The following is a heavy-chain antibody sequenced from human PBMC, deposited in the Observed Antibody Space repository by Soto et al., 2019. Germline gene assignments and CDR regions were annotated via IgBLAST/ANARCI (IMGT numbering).Heavy chain of an antibody. J-gene: IGHJ6*02. V-gene: IGHV3-30*18. CDR1: GVTFSSFC. CDR2: ISYDGSNT. D-gene: IGHD6-13*01. CDR3: AKGVYSTDYYGMDV. Sequence: SLIVSCASSGVTFSSFCMHLVLQAPGKGLEWVALISYDGSNTYYADSVKGRFTISRDNSKNTLYVQMNSLRADDTAVYYCAKGVYSTDYYGMDVWGQGTTVTVSS.